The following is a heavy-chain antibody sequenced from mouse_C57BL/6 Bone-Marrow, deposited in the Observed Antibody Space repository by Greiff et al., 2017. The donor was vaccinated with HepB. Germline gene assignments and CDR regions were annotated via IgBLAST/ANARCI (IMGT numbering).Heavy chain of an antibody. J-gene: IGHJ2*01. CDR2: INPNNGGT. CDR3: ARGDYDGWYYFDY. D-gene: IGHD2-4*01. Sequence: EVKLQQSGPELVKPGASVKISCKASGYTFTDYYMNWVKQSHGKSLEWIGDINPNNGGTSYNQKFKGKATLTVDKSSSTAYMELRSLTSEDSAVYYCARGDYDGWYYFDYWGQGTTLTVSS. CDR1: GYTFTDYY. V-gene: IGHV1-26*01.